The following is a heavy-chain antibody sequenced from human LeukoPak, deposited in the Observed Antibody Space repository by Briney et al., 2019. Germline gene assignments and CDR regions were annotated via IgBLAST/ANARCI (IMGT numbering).Heavy chain of an antibody. CDR2: ISSSGSTI. V-gene: IGHV3-11*01. Sequence: GGSLRLSCAASGFTFSDYYMSWIRQAPGKGLEWVSYISSSGSTIYYADSVKGRFTISRDNAKNSLYLQMNSLRAEDTAVYCCARDPGYYYDSSGPDYWGQGTLVTVSS. J-gene: IGHJ4*02. CDR1: GFTFSDYY. D-gene: IGHD3-22*01. CDR3: ARDPGYYYDSSGPDY.